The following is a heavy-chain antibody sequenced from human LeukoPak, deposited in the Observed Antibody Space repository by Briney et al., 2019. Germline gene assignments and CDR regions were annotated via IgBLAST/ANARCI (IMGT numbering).Heavy chain of an antibody. CDR2: IDKTTYPT. D-gene: IGHD6-19*01. Sequence: GGSLRLSCAASEFIFSDYAMGWVRQAPGKGGKGVSTIDKTTYPTFSADSVKGRFTISRDNSKNTLYLQMNSLRTEDTAVYFCAKFEGATIPGWFNDYWGQGILVTVSS. V-gene: IGHV3-23*05. CDR1: EFIFSDYA. CDR3: AKFEGATIPGWFNDY. J-gene: IGHJ4*02.